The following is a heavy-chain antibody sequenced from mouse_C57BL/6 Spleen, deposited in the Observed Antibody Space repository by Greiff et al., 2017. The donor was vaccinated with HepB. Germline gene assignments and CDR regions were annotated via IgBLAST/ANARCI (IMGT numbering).Heavy chain of an antibody. Sequence: EVQLQQSGAELVKPGASVKLSCTASGFNINDYYMHWVKQRPEQGLEWIGRIDPEDGETKYATKFQGKATITADTSSNTAYLQLSSLTSEDTAVYYCARKRLLRPYAMDYWGQGTSVTVAS. CDR2: IDPEDGET. J-gene: IGHJ4*01. CDR3: ARKRLLRPYAMDY. CDR1: GFNINDYY. D-gene: IGHD2-3*01. V-gene: IGHV14-2*01.